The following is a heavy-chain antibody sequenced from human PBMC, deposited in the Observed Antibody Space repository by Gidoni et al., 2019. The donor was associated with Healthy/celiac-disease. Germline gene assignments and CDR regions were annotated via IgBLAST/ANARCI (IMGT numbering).Heavy chain of an antibody. CDR1: GFTFSSYS. CDR3: ARDGITGTFYYYYGMDV. D-gene: IGHD1-7*01. V-gene: IGHV3-21*01. CDR2: ISSSSSYI. J-gene: IGHJ6*02. Sequence: EVQLVESGGGLVKPGGSLRLSCAASGFTFSSYSMNWVRQAPGKGLEWVASISSSSSYIYYADSVKGRFTISRDNAKNSLYLQMHSLRAEDTAVYYCARDGITGTFYYYYGMDVWGQGTTVTVSS.